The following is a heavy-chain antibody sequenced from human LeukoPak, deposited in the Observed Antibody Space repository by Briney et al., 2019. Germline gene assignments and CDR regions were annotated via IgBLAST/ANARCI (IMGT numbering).Heavy chain of an antibody. J-gene: IGHJ4*02. V-gene: IGHV1-69*05. CDR2: IIPIFGTA. Sequence: SVKVSCKASGGTFSSYAISWVRQAPGQGLEWMGGIIPIFGTANHAQKFQGRVTITTDESTSTAYMELSSLRSEDTAVYYCARDSNGDYVFDYWGQGTLVTVSS. CDR3: ARDSNGDYVFDY. CDR1: GGTFSSYA. D-gene: IGHD4-17*01.